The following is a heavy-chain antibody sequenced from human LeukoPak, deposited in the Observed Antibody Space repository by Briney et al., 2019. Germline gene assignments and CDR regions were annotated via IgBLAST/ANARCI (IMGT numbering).Heavy chain of an antibody. CDR1: GFTFSSYA. CDR2: ISYDGSNK. D-gene: IGHD3-10*01. CDR3: ARDQYGSGSPLFDP. Sequence: PGGSLRLSCAASGFTFSSYAMHWVRQAPGKGLEWVAVISYDGSNKYYADSVKGRFTISRDNPKNTLYLQMNSLRAEDTAVYYCARDQYGSGSPLFDPWGQGTLVTVSS. V-gene: IGHV3-30-3*01. J-gene: IGHJ5*02.